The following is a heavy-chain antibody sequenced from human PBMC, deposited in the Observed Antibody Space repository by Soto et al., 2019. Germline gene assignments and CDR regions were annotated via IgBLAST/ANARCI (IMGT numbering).Heavy chain of an antibody. Sequence: GGSLRLSCAASGFTFSSYGMHWVRQAPGKGLEWVAVIWYDGSNKYYADSVKGRFTISRDNSKNTLYLQMNSLRAEDTAVYYCARDGWRLRLSVYFDYWGQGTLVTVSS. V-gene: IGHV3-33*01. CDR1: GFTFSSYG. J-gene: IGHJ4*02. D-gene: IGHD5-12*01. CDR2: IWYDGSNK. CDR3: ARDGWRLRLSVYFDY.